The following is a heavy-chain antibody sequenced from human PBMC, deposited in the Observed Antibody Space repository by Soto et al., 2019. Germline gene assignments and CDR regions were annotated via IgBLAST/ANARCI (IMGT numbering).Heavy chain of an antibody. D-gene: IGHD6-13*01. Sequence: QVQLQESGPGLVKPSQTLSLTCTVSGGSISSGGYYWSWIRQHPGKGLEWIGYSYYSGSTYYNPSLKSRVTISVDTSKNQFSLKLSSVTAADTAVYYCARDGYSSSWWGDYYYYYGMDVWGQGTTVTVSS. CDR1: GGSISSGGYY. J-gene: IGHJ6*02. CDR3: ARDGYSSSWWGDYYYYYGMDV. V-gene: IGHV4-31*03. CDR2: SYYSGST.